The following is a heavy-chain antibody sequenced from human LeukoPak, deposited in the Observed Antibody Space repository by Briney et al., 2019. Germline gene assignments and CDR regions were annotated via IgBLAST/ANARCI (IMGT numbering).Heavy chain of an antibody. V-gene: IGHV1-46*01. Sequence: GASVKVSCKASGYTFTSYYMHWVRQAPGQGLEWMGIINPSGGSTSYAQKFQGRVTMTRDTSTSTVYMELSSLRSEDTAVYYCARDPSMVRGGIGLNWFDPWGQGTLVTVSS. J-gene: IGHJ5*02. D-gene: IGHD3-10*01. CDR3: ARDPSMVRGGIGLNWFDP. CDR2: INPSGGST. CDR1: GYTFTSYY.